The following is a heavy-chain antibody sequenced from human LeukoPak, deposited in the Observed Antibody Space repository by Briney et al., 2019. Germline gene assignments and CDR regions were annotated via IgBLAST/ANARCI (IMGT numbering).Heavy chain of an antibody. CDR1: GYTFTSYD. Sequence: ASVKVSCKASGYTFTSYDINWVRQATGQGLEWMGCMNPNSGNTGYAQKFQGRVTMTRNTSISTAYMELSSLRSEDTAVYYCARGRWLIFTYYYDSSGYYPLGYWGQGTLVTVSS. J-gene: IGHJ4*02. V-gene: IGHV1-8*01. D-gene: IGHD3-22*01. CDR2: MNPNSGNT. CDR3: ARGRWLIFTYYYDSSGYYPLGY.